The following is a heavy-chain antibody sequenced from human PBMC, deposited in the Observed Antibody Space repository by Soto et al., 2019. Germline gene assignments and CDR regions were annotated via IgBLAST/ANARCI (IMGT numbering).Heavy chain of an antibody. CDR2: IYYSGST. D-gene: IGHD1-1*01. J-gene: IGHJ6*03. CDR1: GGSISSGGYY. V-gene: IGHV4-31*03. CDR3: ARMVEPAPGYYYYMDV. Sequence: QVQLQESGPGLVKPSQTLSLTCTVSGGSISSGGYYWSWIRQHPGKGLEWIGYIYYSGSTYYNPSLKSRVTIAEDTSKNQFSLKLSSVTAADTAVYYCARMVEPAPGYYYYMDVWGKGTTVTVSS.